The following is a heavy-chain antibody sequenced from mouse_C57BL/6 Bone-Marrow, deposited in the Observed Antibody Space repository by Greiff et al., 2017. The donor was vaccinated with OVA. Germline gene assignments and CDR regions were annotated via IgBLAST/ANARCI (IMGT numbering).Heavy chain of an antibody. D-gene: IGHD2-5*01. CDR1: GFTFSSYG. J-gene: IGHJ2*01. V-gene: IGHV5-6*01. CDR2: ISSGGSYT. Sequence: EVQLQESGGDLVKPGGSLKLSCAASGFTFSSYGMSWVRQTPDKRLEWVATISSGGSYTYYPDSVKGRFTISRDNAKNTLYLQLSSLKSEDTAMYYCASYSNQYYFDYWGQGTTLTVSS. CDR3: ASYSNQYYFDY.